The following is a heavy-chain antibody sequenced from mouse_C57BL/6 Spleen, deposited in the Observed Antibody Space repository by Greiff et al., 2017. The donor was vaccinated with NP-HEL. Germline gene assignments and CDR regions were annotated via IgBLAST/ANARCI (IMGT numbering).Heavy chain of an antibody. V-gene: IGHV3-6*01. Sequence: DVKLQESGPGLVKPSQSLSLTCSVTGYSITSGYYWNWIRQFPGNKLEWMGYISYDGSNNYNPSLKNRISITRDTSKNQFFLKLNSVTTEDTATYYCASLNWDEGDYFDYWGQGTTLTVSS. J-gene: IGHJ2*01. CDR3: ASLNWDEGDYFDY. CDR1: GYSITSGYY. D-gene: IGHD4-1*01. CDR2: ISYDGSN.